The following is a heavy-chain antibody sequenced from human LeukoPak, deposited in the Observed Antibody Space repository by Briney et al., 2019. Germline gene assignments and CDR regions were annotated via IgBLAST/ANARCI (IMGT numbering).Heavy chain of an antibody. J-gene: IGHJ4*02. V-gene: IGHV3-48*03. CDR1: GFTFSTYD. Sequence: GGSLEHSCAASGFTFSTYDMNWVRQAPGKGLEWVSHISTTGTTVYYADSVKGRFTISRDTAKNSLYLQMNSLRAEDTAVYYCARGLTMGHFWGQGTLVTVSS. D-gene: IGHD4/OR15-4a*01. CDR2: ISTTGTTV. CDR3: ARGLTMGHF.